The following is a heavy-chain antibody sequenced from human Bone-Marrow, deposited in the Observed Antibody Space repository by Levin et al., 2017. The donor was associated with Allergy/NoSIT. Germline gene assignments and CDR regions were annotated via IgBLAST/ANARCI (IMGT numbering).Heavy chain of an antibody. CDR2: ISGSGGNT. Sequence: PGESLKISCAASGFIFSNYAMNWVRQAPGKGLEWVSQISGSGGNTHYADSVKGRFTFSRDNSNNTLYLQMNSLRAEDTAVYYCAGYDTSAYHSPFDYWGQGSLVAVSS. D-gene: IGHD3-22*01. CDR1: GFIFSNYA. CDR3: AGYDTSAYHSPFDY. J-gene: IGHJ4*02. V-gene: IGHV3-23*01.